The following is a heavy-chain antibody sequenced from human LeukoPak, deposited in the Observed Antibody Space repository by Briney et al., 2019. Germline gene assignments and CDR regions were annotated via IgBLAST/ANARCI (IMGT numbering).Heavy chain of an antibody. CDR2: INNNGGST. Sequence: GGSLRLSCAASGFTFSSYAMHCVRQAPGKGLEHVSAINNNGGSTYYANSVKGRFTISRDNSRNTLYLQMGSLRAEDMAVYYCVRGMTTVTMGRAFDIWGQGTMVTVSS. CDR1: GFTFSSYA. V-gene: IGHV3-64*01. D-gene: IGHD4-17*01. J-gene: IGHJ3*02. CDR3: VRGMTTVTMGRAFDI.